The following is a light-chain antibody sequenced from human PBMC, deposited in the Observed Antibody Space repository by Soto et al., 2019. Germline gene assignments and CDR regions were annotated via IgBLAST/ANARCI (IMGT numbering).Light chain of an antibody. CDR1: QTVSSNY. Sequence: EIVLTQSPGTLSLSPGERATLSCRASQTVSSNYLAWYQQRPGQAPRLLIYDASNRDTGIPGRFTGSGSGTDFTLTISRLEPEDFAVYYCQQYGLSRGTFDQGTKVEIK. J-gene: IGKJ1*01. CDR2: DAS. V-gene: IGKV3-20*01. CDR3: QQYGLSRGT.